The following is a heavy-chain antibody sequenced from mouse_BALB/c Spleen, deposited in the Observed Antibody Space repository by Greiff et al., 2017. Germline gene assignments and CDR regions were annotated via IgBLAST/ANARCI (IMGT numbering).Heavy chain of an antibody. V-gene: IGHV5-9-4*01. CDR3: AREGGRGAMDY. CDR1: GFTFSSYA. J-gene: IGHJ4*01. CDR2: ISSGGSYT. Sequence: DVKLVESGGGLVKPGGSLKLSCAASGFTFSSYAMSWVRQSPEKRLEWVAEISSGGSYTYYPDTVTGRFTISRDNAKNTLYLEMSSLRSEDTAMYYCAREGGRGAMDYWGQGTSVTVAS.